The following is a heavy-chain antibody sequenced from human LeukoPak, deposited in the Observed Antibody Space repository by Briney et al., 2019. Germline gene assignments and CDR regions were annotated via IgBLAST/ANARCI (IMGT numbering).Heavy chain of an antibody. D-gene: IGHD2-21*02. CDR1: GFTFSSYA. J-gene: IGHJ6*02. Sequence: GGSLRLSCAASGFTFSSYAMSWVRQAPGKGLEWVSAISGSGGSTYYADSVKGRFTISRDNSKNTLYLQMNSLRAEDTAVCYCAKPYCGGDCYYYYYYGMDVWGQGTTVTVSS. V-gene: IGHV3-23*01. CDR2: ISGSGGST. CDR3: AKPYCGGDCYYYYYYGMDV.